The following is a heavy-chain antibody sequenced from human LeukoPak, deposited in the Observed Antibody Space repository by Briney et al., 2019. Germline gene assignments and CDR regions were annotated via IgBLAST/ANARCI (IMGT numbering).Heavy chain of an antibody. Sequence: GGSLRLSCAASGFTFSSYSMNWVRQAPGKGLEGVSYISSSSSTIYYADSVKGRFTISRDNAKNSLYLQMNSLRAEDTAVYYCASGITGTPGAFDIWGQGTMVTVSS. D-gene: IGHD1-7*01. CDR3: ASGITGTPGAFDI. J-gene: IGHJ3*02. CDR2: ISSSSSTI. CDR1: GFTFSSYS. V-gene: IGHV3-48*04.